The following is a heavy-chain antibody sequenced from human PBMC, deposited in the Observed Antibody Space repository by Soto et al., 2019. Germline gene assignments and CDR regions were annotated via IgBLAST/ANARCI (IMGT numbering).Heavy chain of an antibody. CDR1: GFIFSNYA. V-gene: IGHV3-23*01. Sequence: GSLRLSRAASGFIFSNYAINWVRQAPGKGLEWVSSIGGSGGSTYYADSVKGRFTISRDNSKNTLFLQMNSLRAEDTAVYYCAKDNSGYDSVVWVDYWGQGT. J-gene: IGHJ4*02. CDR2: IGGSGGST. CDR3: AKDNSGYDSVVWVDY. D-gene: IGHD5-12*01.